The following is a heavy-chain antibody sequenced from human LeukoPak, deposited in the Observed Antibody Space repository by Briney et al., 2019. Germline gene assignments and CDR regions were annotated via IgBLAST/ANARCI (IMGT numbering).Heavy chain of an antibody. J-gene: IGHJ3*02. D-gene: IGHD1-26*01. CDR2: IYYSGST. CDR3: ARSGSYYAAFDI. Sequence: PSETLSLTCTVSGVSISSYYWSWIRQPPGKGLEWIGYIYYSGSTNYNPSLKSRVTISVDTSKNQFSLKLSSVTAADTAVYYCARSGSYYAAFDIWGQGTMVTVSS. V-gene: IGHV4-59*08. CDR1: GVSISSYY.